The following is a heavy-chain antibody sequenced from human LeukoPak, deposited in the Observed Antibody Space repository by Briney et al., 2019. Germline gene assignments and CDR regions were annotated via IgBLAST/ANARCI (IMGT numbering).Heavy chain of an antibody. CDR2: IHNDARNK. J-gene: IGHJ4*02. CDR1: GFTFRTYA. Sequence: GSLRLSCAASGFTFRTYAMNWVRQAPGKGLEWVAFIHNDARNKYYADSVKGRFTISRDYSKNTLYLQIDSLRAEDTAVYYCAKDSWLPSSPTVAGLGDWGQGTLVTVSS. D-gene: IGHD6-19*01. V-gene: IGHV3-30*02. CDR3: AKDSWLPSSPTVAGLGD.